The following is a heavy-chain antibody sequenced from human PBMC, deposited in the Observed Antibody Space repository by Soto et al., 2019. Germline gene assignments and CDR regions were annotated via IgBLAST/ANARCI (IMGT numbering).Heavy chain of an antibody. J-gene: IGHJ5*02. CDR2: IYYSGST. CDR1: GGSISSSSYY. Sequence: NPSETLSLTCTVSGGSISSSSYYWGWIRQPPGKGLEWIGSIYYSGSTYYNPSLKSRVTISVDTSKNQFSLKLSSVTAADTAVYYCARTFYDSSGYYTEPTNWFDPWGQGTLVTVSS. D-gene: IGHD3-22*01. CDR3: ARTFYDSSGYYTEPTNWFDP. V-gene: IGHV4-39*01.